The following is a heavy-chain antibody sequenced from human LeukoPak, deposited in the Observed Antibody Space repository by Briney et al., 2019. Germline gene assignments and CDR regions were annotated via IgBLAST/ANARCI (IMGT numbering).Heavy chain of an antibody. D-gene: IGHD3-22*01. Sequence: PGGSLRLSCVASGFSFTNYDIHWVRQAPGRGLEWVAVTSLDGSNKLYTDTVRGRFIISRDNSKNTVYLQMDSLRAEDTAVYYCASPPDYYDSSGYAAFDIWGQGTMVTVSS. CDR2: TSLDGSNK. J-gene: IGHJ3*02. CDR3: ASPPDYYDSSGYAAFDI. V-gene: IGHV3-30-3*01. CDR1: GFSFTNYD.